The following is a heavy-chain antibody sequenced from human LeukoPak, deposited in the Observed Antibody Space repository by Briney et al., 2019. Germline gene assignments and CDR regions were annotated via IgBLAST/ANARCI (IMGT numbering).Heavy chain of an antibody. Sequence: GGSLRLSCAASGFTFSSYRMHWVRQAPGKGLVWVSRINSDGSSTSYADSAKGRFTISRDNAKNTLYLQMNSLRAEDTAVYYCATLYYDSSGRFYWYFDLWGRGTLVTVSS. CDR3: ATLYYDSSGRFYWYFDL. V-gene: IGHV3-74*01. CDR2: INSDGSST. D-gene: IGHD3-22*01. J-gene: IGHJ2*01. CDR1: GFTFSSYR.